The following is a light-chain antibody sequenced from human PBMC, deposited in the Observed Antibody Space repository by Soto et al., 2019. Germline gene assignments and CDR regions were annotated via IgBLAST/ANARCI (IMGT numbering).Light chain of an antibody. J-gene: IGKJ1*01. Sequence: DIHMTQAPSTLSASVGDRVTITCRASQSINAWLAWYQQKPGKAPKLLIYDVSTLGSGVPSRFSGSASGTEFPLTSSILAYDDFASYYCQQYHRYSTFGQGTRVDIK. CDR3: QQYHRYST. CDR2: DVS. CDR1: QSINAW. V-gene: IGKV1-5*01.